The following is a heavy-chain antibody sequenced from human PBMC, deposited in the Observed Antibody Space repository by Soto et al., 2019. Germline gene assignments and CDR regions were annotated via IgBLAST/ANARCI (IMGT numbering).Heavy chain of an antibody. CDR2: ISAYNGNT. CDR3: ARFAALYYYGSGSYYNGGMDV. CDR1: GYTFTSYG. D-gene: IGHD3-10*01. Sequence: QVQLVQSGAEVKKPGASVKVSCKASGYTFTSYGISWVRQAPGQGLEWMGWISAYNGNTNYAQKLQGRVTMTTDTATSTAYMELRSLRSDDTAVYYCARFAALYYYGSGSYYNGGMDVWGQGTTVTVSS. V-gene: IGHV1-18*01. J-gene: IGHJ6*02.